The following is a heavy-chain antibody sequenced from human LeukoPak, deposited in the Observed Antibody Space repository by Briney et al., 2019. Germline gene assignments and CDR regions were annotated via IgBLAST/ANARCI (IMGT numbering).Heavy chain of an antibody. J-gene: IGHJ4*02. CDR3: ASLQAGRFDY. CDR1: GGSISSSSYY. D-gene: IGHD6-13*01. Sequence: SETLSLTCTVSGGSISSSSYYWGGIRQPPGKGLEWIGSIYYSGSTYYNPSLKSRVTISVDTSKNQFSLKLSSVTAADTAVYYCASLQAGRFDYWGQGTLVTVSS. V-gene: IGHV4-39*01. CDR2: IYYSGST.